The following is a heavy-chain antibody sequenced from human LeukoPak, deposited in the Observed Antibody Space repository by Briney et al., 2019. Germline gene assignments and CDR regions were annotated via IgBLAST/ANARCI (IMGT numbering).Heavy chain of an antibody. CDR2: IYDSGST. J-gene: IGHJ4*02. D-gene: IGHD3-10*01. CDR3: ARKENVYYYFDY. CDR1: GGSIRSSYYY. V-gene: IGHV4-39*07. Sequence: KTSETLSLTCTVSGGSIRSSYYYWGWIRQPPGKGLEWIGSIYDSGSTYYNPSLKSRVTISVDTSKNQFSLKLSSVTAVDTAVYYCARKENVYYYFDYWGQGTLVIVSS.